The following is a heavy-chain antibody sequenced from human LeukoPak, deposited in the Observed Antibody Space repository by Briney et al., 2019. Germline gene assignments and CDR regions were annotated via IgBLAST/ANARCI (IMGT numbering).Heavy chain of an antibody. D-gene: IGHD2/OR15-2a*01. J-gene: IGHJ4*02. CDR1: GFTVSSNS. Sequence: GGSLRLSCTVSGFTVSSNSMSWVRQAPGKGLEWVSFIYSGGNTHYSDSVKGRFTISRDNSKNTLYLQMNSLRAEDTAVHYCARRAGEYSHPYDYWGQGTLVTVSS. V-gene: IGHV3-53*01. CDR3: ARRAGEYSHPYDY. CDR2: IYSGGNT.